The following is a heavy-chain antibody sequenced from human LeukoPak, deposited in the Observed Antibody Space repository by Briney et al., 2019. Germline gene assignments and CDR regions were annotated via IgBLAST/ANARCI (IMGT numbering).Heavy chain of an antibody. D-gene: IGHD1-26*01. CDR3: ARLVGATSLKGIYFDY. CDR2: ISACNGNT. J-gene: IGHJ4*02. CDR1: GYTFTGYY. Sequence: GASVKVSCKASGYTFTGYYMHWVRQAPGQGLEWMGWISACNGNTNYAQKLQGRVTMTTDTSTSTAYMELRSLRSDDTAVYYCARLVGATSLKGIYFDYWGQGTLVTVSS. V-gene: IGHV1-18*04.